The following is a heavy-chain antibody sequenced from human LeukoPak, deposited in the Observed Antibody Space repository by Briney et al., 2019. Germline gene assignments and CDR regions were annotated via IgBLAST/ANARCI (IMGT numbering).Heavy chain of an antibody. CDR2: INPNSGGT. V-gene: IGHV1-2*02. CDR3: ARESDCSGGSCYPWWFDP. J-gene: IGHJ5*02. CDR1: GYTFTGYY. D-gene: IGHD2-15*01. Sequence: SVKVSCKASGYTFTGYYMHWVRQAPGQGLEWMGWINPNSGGTNYAQKFQGRVTMTRDTSISTAYMELSRLRSDDTAVYYCARESDCSGGSCYPWWFDPWGQGTLVTASS.